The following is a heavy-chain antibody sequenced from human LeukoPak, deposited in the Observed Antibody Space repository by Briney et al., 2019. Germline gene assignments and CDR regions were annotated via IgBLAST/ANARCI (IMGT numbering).Heavy chain of an antibody. J-gene: IGHJ1*01. D-gene: IGHD2-15*01. CDR1: GGSFSGYY. V-gene: IGHV4-34*01. CDR3: ARASYCSGGSCHVDRSHDQDRAEYFQH. Sequence: SETLSLTCAVYGGSFSGYYWSWIRQPPGKGLEWIGEINHSGSTNYNPSLKSRVTISVDTSKNQFSLKLSSVTAADTAVYYCARASYCSGGSCHVDRSHDQDRAEYFQHWGQGTLVTVSS. CDR2: INHSGST.